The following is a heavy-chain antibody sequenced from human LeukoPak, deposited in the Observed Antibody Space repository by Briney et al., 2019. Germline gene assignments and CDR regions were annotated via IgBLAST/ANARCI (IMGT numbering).Heavy chain of an antibody. CDR1: GYTFTSYD. V-gene: IGHV1-8*01. CDR2: MTPNSGST. CDR3: ARGVWLVPAAMHRYVLRYFDWLLLDY. Sequence: GASVKVSCKASGYTFTSYDINWVRQATVQGLEWMGWMTPNSGSTGYAQKLQGRVIMTRNTSIRTAYMELSSLRSEDTAVYYCARGVWLVPAAMHRYVLRYFDWLLLDYWGQGTLVTVSS. J-gene: IGHJ4*02. D-gene: IGHD3-9*01.